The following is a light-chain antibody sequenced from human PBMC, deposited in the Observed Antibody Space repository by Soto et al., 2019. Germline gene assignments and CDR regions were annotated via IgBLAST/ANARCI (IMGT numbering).Light chain of an antibody. V-gene: IGLV1-51*02. J-gene: IGLJ2*01. CDR2: ENN. CDR3: GTWDSG. CDR1: SSNIGNNY. Sequence: QSVLTQPPSVSAAPGQKVTISCSGSSSNIGNNYVSWYQQLPGTAPKLLIYENNKRPSGIPDRFSGSKSGTSATLGITGLQTGDEADYYCGTWDSGFGGGTKLTVL.